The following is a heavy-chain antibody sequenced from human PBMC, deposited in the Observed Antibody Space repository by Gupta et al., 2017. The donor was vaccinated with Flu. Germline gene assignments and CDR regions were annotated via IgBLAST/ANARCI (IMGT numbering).Heavy chain of an antibody. D-gene: IGHD2/OR15-2a*01. V-gene: IGHV3-23*01. CDR2: ISVSGGNT. J-gene: IGHJ4*02. CDR3: AKSVIVSGGPDALFDY. CDR1: GFTFTSYV. Sequence: EVQLLASGGGLVQPGGYLRLSCAAFGFTFTSYVMHWVRQAPGKGLERVSTISVSGGNTYYADSVKGRFTISRDNSKNTVYLQMSSLRDEDTAIYYCAKSVIVSGGPDALFDYWGQGTLVTVSS.